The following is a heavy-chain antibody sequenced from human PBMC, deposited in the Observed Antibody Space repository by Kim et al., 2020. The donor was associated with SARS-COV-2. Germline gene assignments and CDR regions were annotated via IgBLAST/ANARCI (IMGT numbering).Heavy chain of an antibody. V-gene: IGHV4-34*01. CDR3: ARGQTDTYYDFWSGYSGHYYYYGMDV. D-gene: IGHD3-3*01. Sequence: SETLSLTCAVYGGSFSGYYWSWIRQPPGKGLEWIGEINHSGSTNYNPSLKSRVTISVDTSKNQFSLKLSSVTAADTAVYYCARGQTDTYYDFWSGYSGHYYYYGMDVWGQGTTVTVSS. CDR2: INHSGST. CDR1: GGSFSGYY. J-gene: IGHJ6*02.